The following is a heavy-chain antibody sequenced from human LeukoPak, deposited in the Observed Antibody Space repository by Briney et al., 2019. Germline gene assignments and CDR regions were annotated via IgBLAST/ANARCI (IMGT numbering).Heavy chain of an antibody. CDR3: AREGGFDSSSWYYFDY. CDR2: INHSGST. J-gene: IGHJ4*02. CDR1: GGSFSGYY. D-gene: IGHD6-13*01. Sequence: SETLSLICAVYGGSFSGYYWRWIRQPPGKGLEWIGEINHSGSTNYNPSLKSRVTMSVDTSKNQFSLKLSSVTAADTAVYYCAREGGFDSSSWYYFDYWGQGTLVTVSS. V-gene: IGHV4-34*01.